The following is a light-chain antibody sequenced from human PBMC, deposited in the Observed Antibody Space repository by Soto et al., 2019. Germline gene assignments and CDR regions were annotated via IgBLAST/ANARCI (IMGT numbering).Light chain of an antibody. CDR3: QQYNNWPQWT. V-gene: IGKV3-15*01. Sequence: ILMTQSTATLSVSPGERATLSCRASQSVSNNLAWYQQKPGQAPRLLIYDASTRATGIPARFSGSGSGTEFTLTISSRQSEDFAVYYCQQYNNWPQWTFGQGTKVEIK. CDR1: QSVSNN. CDR2: DAS. J-gene: IGKJ1*01.